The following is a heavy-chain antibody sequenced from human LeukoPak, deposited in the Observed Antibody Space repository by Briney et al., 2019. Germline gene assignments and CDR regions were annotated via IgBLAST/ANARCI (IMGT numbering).Heavy chain of an antibody. D-gene: IGHD5-18*01. J-gene: IGHJ5*02. V-gene: IGHV3-74*01. Sequence: GGSLRLSCAASGFTFSNYWMHWLRQAPGKGLVWVSRINSAGSDTNYADSVRGRFTISRDNAKNTLYLQMNSLRTEDTAVYYCARMHAAMGSFFDAWGQGTLVTVSS. CDR3: ARMHAAMGSFFDA. CDR1: GFTFSNYW. CDR2: INSAGSDT.